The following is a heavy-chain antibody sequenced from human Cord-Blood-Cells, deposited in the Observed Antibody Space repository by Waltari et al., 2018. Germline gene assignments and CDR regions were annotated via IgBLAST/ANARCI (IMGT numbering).Heavy chain of an antibody. CDR3: ERDQPAAAGPFDL. Sequence: EVQLVESGGGLIQPGGSLRLSCAASGFTVSSTYMSWVRQAPGKGLEWVSVIYSGGSTYYADSVKGRFTISRDNSKNTLYLQMNSLRAEDTAVYYCERDQPAAAGPFDLWGRGTLVTVSS. V-gene: IGHV3-53*01. D-gene: IGHD6-13*01. CDR2: IYSGGST. J-gene: IGHJ2*01. CDR1: GFTVSSTY.